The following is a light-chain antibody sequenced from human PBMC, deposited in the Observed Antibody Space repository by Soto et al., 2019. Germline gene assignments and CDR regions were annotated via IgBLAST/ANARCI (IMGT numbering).Light chain of an antibody. V-gene: IGKV3-11*01. J-gene: IGKJ2*01. CDR3: QQRSNWPLSYT. CDR2: DAS. Sequence: EIVLTQSPATLSLSPGERATLSCRASQSVSSYLAWYQQKPGQAPRLLIYDASNRATGIPARFSGSGSGTDFTLPISSLEPEDFVVYYCQQRSNWPLSYTFGQGTKLEIK. CDR1: QSVSSY.